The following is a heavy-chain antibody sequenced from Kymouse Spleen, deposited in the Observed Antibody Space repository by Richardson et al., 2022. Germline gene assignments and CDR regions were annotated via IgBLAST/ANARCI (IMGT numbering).Heavy chain of an antibody. J-gene: IGHJ4*02. CDR3: ARDPDSSGFDY. V-gene: IGHV3-33*01. CDR2: IWYDGSNK. CDR1: GFTFSSYG. Sequence: QVQLVESGGGVVQPGRSLRLSCAASGFTFSSYGMHWVRQAPGKGLEWVAVIWYDGSNKYYADSVKGRFTISRDNSKNTLYLQMNSLRAEDTAVYYCARDPDSSGFDYWGQGTLVTVSS. D-gene: IGHD6-19*01.